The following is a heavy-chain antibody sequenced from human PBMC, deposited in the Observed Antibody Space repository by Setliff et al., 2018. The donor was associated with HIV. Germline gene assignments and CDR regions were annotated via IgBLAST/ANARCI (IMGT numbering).Heavy chain of an antibody. CDR3: ARIGSGWSVGWFDP. Sequence: PSETLSLTCTVSGASVSSGGFYWSWIRQPPGKGLEWIGYIYYTGSTYYNPSLKSRVTISLDTSRNQLSLKLRSVTAADTAVYYCARIGSGWSVGWFDPWGQGTLVTVSS. V-gene: IGHV4-30-4*08. D-gene: IGHD6-13*01. CDR2: IYYTGST. J-gene: IGHJ5*02. CDR1: GASVSSGGFY.